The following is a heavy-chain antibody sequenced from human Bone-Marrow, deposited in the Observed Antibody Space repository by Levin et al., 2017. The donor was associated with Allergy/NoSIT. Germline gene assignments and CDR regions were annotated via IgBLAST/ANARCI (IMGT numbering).Heavy chain of an antibody. V-gene: IGHV5-51*01. CDR1: GYVFTRYW. CDR3: TTSVATLGLDY. J-gene: IGHJ4*02. D-gene: IGHD5/OR15-5a*01. CDR2: IFPDDSET. Sequence: AASVKVSCKASGYVFTRYWIGWVRQMPGKGLELMGIIFPDDSETKYSPSFQGQVTLSADKSISTAYLQWSSLKALDTAVFYCTTSVATLGLDYWGQGTTVTVSS.